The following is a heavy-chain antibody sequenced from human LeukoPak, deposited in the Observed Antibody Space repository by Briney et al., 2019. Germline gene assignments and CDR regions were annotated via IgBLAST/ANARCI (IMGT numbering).Heavy chain of an antibody. CDR2: IKQDGYEK. V-gene: IGHV3-7*01. Sequence: GGSPRLSCVASGFTFSRDWMSWVRQTPEKGLEWVANIKQDGYEKYYVDSVKGRFTISRDNAKNSLYLQMNSLRADDTAIYYCARDKIVGPTTLDYWGQGTLVTVSS. J-gene: IGHJ4*02. CDR1: GFTFSRDW. CDR3: ARDKIVGPTTLDY. D-gene: IGHD1-26*01.